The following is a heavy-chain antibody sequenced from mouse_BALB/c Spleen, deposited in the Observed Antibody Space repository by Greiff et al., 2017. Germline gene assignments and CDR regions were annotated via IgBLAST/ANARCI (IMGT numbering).Heavy chain of an antibody. CDR3: ARDGNWDAFDY. V-gene: IGHV5-6-3*01. J-gene: IGHJ2*01. Sequence: EVNLVESGGGLVQPGGSLKLSCAASGFTFSSYGMSWVRQTPDKRLELVATINSNGGSTYYPDSVKGRFTISRDNAKNTLYLQMSSLKSEDTAMYYCARDGNWDAFDYWGQGTTLTVSS. D-gene: IGHD4-1*01. CDR2: INSNGGST. CDR1: GFTFSSYG.